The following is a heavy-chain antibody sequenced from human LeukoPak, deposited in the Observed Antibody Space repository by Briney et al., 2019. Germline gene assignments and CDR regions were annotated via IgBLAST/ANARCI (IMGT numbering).Heavy chain of an antibody. V-gene: IGHV3-15*01. CDR1: GFTFSNAW. CDR3: TARYCRSTSCYGEYFQR. Sequence: AGGSLRLSCAASGFTFSNAWMSWVRQAPGKGLDWVGRIKSKTDGGTTDYAAPVKGRFTISRDDSKNTLYLQMNSLKTEDTAVYYCTARYCRSTSCYGEYFQRWGQGTLVTVSS. CDR2: IKSKTDGGTT. J-gene: IGHJ1*01. D-gene: IGHD2-2*01.